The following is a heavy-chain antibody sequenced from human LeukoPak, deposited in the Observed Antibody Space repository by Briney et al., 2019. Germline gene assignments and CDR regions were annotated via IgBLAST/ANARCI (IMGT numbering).Heavy chain of an antibody. CDR2: IIPIFDTT. Sequence: ASLKVSCKASGGTFTSYAFIWVRQAPGQGLEWMGGIIPIFDTTNYAQKFQCRVTITADDSTSTVYMDLRSPRSEATAVYYCAKAEVTLIRGGGYYYGLDVWGKGTTVTVSS. CDR3: AKAEVTLIRGGGYYYGLDV. J-gene: IGHJ6*04. CDR1: GGTFTSYA. V-gene: IGHV1-69*13. D-gene: IGHD3-10*01.